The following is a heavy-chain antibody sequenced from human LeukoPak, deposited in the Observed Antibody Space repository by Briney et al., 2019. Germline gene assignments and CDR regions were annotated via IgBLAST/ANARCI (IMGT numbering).Heavy chain of an antibody. CDR3: ARLKNWNYASSGYYFDY. CDR2: IYYSGST. Sequence: PSETLSLTCTVSGGSISSSSYCWGWIRQPPGKGLEWIGSIYYSGSTYYNPSLKSRVTISVDTSKNQFSLKLSSVTAADTAVYYCARLKNWNYASSGYYFDYWGQGTLVTVSS. D-gene: IGHD1-7*01. V-gene: IGHV4-39*01. J-gene: IGHJ4*02. CDR1: GGSISSSSYC.